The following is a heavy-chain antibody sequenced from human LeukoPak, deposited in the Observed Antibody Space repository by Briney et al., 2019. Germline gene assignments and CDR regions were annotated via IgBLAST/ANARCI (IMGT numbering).Heavy chain of an antibody. CDR3: ARDGAYDSSGYCFDY. CDR2: IYSGGST. V-gene: IGHV3-66*01. Sequence: GGSLRLSCAASGFTFSSYAMSWVRQAPGKGLEWVSVIYSGGSTYYADSVKGRFTISRDNSENTLYLQMNSLRAEDTAVYYCARDGAYDSSGYCFDYWGQGTLVTVSS. D-gene: IGHD3-22*01. J-gene: IGHJ4*02. CDR1: GFTFSSYA.